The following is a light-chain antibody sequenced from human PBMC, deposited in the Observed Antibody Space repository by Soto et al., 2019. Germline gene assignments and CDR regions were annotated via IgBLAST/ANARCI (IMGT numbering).Light chain of an antibody. Sequence: ALTQPASVSGSPGQSTTISCTGTSSDIGGYNYVSWYQQLPGEAPKLIIYDVSNRPSGVSIRFSGSKSGNTASLTISGLQAEDEADYYCTSHSKNSPLPYVLELVPRSPS. CDR1: SSDIGGYNY. CDR2: DVS. CDR3: TSHSKNSPLPYV. V-gene: IGLV2-14*01. J-gene: IGLJ1*01.